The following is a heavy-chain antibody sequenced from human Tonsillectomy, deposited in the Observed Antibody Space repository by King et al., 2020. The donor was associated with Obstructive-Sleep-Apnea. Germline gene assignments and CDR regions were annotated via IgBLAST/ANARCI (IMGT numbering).Heavy chain of an antibody. CDR1: GFTFSSYA. D-gene: IGHD3-9*01. CDR2: ISGSGGST. Sequence: VQLVESGGGLVQPGGSLRLSCAASGFTFSSYAMSWVRQAPGKGLEWVSAISGSGGSTYYADSVKGRFTISRDNSKNTLYLQMNSLRAEDTAVYYCAKERDYDILTGYYKKGSSPFDYWGQGTLVTVSS. J-gene: IGHJ4*02. CDR3: AKERDYDILTGYYKKGSSPFDY. V-gene: IGHV3-23*04.